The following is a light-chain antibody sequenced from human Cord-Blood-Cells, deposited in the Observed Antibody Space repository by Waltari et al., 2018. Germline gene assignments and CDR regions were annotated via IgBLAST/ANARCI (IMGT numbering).Light chain of an antibody. CDR2: GNS. CDR3: QSYDSSLSGSV. V-gene: IGLV1-40*01. CDR1: SSNIGAGYD. Sequence: QSVLTQPPSVSGAPGQRVTISCTGSSSNIGAGYDLHWYQQLPGPAPKLLIYGNSNRPSGVPDRLSGSKSGTSASLAITGLQAEDEADYYCQSYDSSLSGSVFGGGTKLTVL. J-gene: IGLJ3*02.